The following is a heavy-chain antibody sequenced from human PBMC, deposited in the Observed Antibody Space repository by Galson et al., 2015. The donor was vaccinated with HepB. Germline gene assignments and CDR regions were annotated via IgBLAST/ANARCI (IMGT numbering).Heavy chain of an antibody. V-gene: IGHV3-43*01. Sequence: SLRLSCAASGFKFDDYTMHWVRQAPGKGLEWVSLVSWDGSSTLYADSVKGRFTISRDNSANSLSLQMSSLTSEDTAFYFCAKDGRVGTTSSSQTSYYFDSWGQGTLVTVSS. CDR1: GFKFDDYT. CDR3: AKDGRVGTTSSSQTSYYFDS. CDR2: VSWDGSST. D-gene: IGHD1-26*01. J-gene: IGHJ4*02.